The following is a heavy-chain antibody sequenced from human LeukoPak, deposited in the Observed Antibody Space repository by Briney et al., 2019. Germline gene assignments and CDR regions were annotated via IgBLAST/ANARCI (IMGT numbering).Heavy chain of an antibody. J-gene: IGHJ5*02. CDR1: GGSISSYY. D-gene: IGHD3-22*01. Sequence: PSETLSLTCTVSGGSISSYYWSWIRQPPGKGLEWIGYIYYSGSTNYNPSLKSRVTISVDTSKNQFSLKLSSVTAADTAVYYCARDLRGYYDSSGYYNNWFDPWGQGTLVTVSS. CDR2: IYYSGST. CDR3: ARDLRGYYDSSGYYNNWFDP. V-gene: IGHV4-59*01.